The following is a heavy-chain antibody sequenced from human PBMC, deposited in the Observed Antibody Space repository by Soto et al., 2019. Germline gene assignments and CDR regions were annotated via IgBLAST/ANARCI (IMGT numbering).Heavy chain of an antibody. CDR3: ARHGGRSILVVASLDY. Sequence: QVQLQESGPGLVKPSETLSLTCTVSGGAISSYYWSWIRQPPGKGLEWIGYIYYSGSTNYNPSLKSRITMSVDTSKNQFALILSSVTAADTAVYYCARHGGRSILVVASLDYWGQGALVSVAS. D-gene: IGHD3-22*01. CDR2: IYYSGST. J-gene: IGHJ4*02. V-gene: IGHV4-59*08. CDR1: GGAISSYY.